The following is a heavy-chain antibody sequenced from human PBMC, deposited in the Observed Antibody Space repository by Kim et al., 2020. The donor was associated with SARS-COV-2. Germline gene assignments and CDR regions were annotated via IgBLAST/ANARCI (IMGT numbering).Heavy chain of an antibody. CDR3: ATDSRIVVVPAAQSGFYYYYGMDV. CDR1: GYTLTELS. V-gene: IGHV1-24*01. D-gene: IGHD2-2*01. Sequence: ASVKVSCKVSGYTLTELSMHWVRQAPGKGLEWMGGFDPEDGETIYAQKFQGRVTMTEDTSTDTAYMELSSLRSEDTAVYYCATDSRIVVVPAAQSGFYYYYGMDVWGQGTTVTVSS. J-gene: IGHJ6*02. CDR2: FDPEDGET.